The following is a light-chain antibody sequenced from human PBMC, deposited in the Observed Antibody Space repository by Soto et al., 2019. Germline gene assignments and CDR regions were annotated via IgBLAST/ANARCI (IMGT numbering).Light chain of an antibody. V-gene: IGLV2-14*01. CDR2: EVN. J-gene: IGLJ3*02. CDR1: SSGVGVYNY. CDR3: SSYSSSV. Sequence: QSALTQPASVSGSPGQSITISCTGTSSGVGVYNYVSWYQHHPGKAPKVMIYEVNNRPSGVSNRFSGSKSGNTASLTISGLQAEDEADYYCSSYSSSVFGGGTKLTVL.